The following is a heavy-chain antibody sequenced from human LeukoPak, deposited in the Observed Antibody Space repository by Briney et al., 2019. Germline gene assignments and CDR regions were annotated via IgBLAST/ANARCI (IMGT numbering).Heavy chain of an antibody. Sequence: SETLSLTCTVSGGSISSYYWSWIRQPPGKGLEWIGYIYYSGSTNYNPSLKSRVTISVDTSKNQFSLKLSSVTAADTAVYYCARAGYSYGYTPNWFDPWGQGTLVTVSS. D-gene: IGHD5-18*01. CDR1: GGSISSYY. J-gene: IGHJ5*02. CDR3: ARAGYSYGYTPNWFDP. V-gene: IGHV4-59*12. CDR2: IYYSGST.